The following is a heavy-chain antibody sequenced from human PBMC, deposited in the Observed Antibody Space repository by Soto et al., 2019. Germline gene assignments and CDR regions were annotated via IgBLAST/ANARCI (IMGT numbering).Heavy chain of an antibody. CDR1: GYTFTSYG. Sequence: GASVKVSCKASGYTFTSYGISWVRQAPGQGLEWMGWISAYNGNTNYAQKLQGRVTMTTDTSTSTAYMELRSLRSDDTAVYYCARDPKEPAMLAPRYFRAFDIWGQGTMVTVSS. J-gene: IGHJ3*02. V-gene: IGHV1-18*01. CDR2: ISAYNGNT. D-gene: IGHD5-18*01. CDR3: ARDPKEPAMLAPRYFRAFDI.